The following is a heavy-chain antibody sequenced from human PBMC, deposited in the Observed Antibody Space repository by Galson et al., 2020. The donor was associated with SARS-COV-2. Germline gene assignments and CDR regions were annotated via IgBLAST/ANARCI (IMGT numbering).Heavy chain of an antibody. D-gene: IGHD4-17*01. V-gene: IGHV3-21*01. Sequence: GESLKISCAASGFTFSSYSMNWVRQAPGKGLAWVSSISSSSSYIYYADSVKGRFTISRDNAKNSLYLQMNSLRAEDTAVYYCARDLTTVTSISFDYWGQGTLVTVSS. CDR1: GFTFSSYS. J-gene: IGHJ4*02. CDR3: ARDLTTVTSISFDY. CDR2: ISSSSSYI.